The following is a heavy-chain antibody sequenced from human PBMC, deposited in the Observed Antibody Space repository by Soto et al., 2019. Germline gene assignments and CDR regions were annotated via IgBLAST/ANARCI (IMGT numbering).Heavy chain of an antibody. V-gene: IGHV4-34*01. J-gene: IGHJ6*02. CDR3: ARGRVVLWFGELSYYYGMDV. Sequence: PETLCVTYAVYGGSFSGYYWSWIRQPPGKGLEWIGEINHSGSTNYNPSLKSRVTISVDTSKNQFSLKLSSVTAADTAVYYCARGRVVLWFGELSYYYGMDVLCQCPTVT. D-gene: IGHD3-10*01. CDR2: INHSGST. CDR1: GGSFSGYY.